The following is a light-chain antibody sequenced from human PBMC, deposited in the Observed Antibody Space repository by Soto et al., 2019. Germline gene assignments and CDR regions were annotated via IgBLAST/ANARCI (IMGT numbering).Light chain of an antibody. CDR3: QQYISYSPRT. CDR1: QSISNW. Sequence: DIQMTQSPSTLSASVGDRFTITCRASQSISNWLAWYQQKPGKAPELLIYDASSLESGVPSRFSGSGSGTEFTLTISSLQPDDFATYYCQQYISYSPRTFGQGTKVEIK. CDR2: DAS. V-gene: IGKV1-5*01. J-gene: IGKJ1*01.